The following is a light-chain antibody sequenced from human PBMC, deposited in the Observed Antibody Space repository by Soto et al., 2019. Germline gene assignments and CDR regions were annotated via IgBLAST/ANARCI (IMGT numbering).Light chain of an antibody. CDR1: ENVRNS. CDR3: LQSYTFPYT. Sequence: DTQMTQSPSSLSASVGDRVTITCRASENVRNSLSWYQQKPGKAPKLLISATSSLQTGVPSRFSGGGSGTDFSLTISALQPGDFATYYCLQSYTFPYTFGQETKVEIK. J-gene: IGKJ2*01. V-gene: IGKV1-39*01. CDR2: ATS.